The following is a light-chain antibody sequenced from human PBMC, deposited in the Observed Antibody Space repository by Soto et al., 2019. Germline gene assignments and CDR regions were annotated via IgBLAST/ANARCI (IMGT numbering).Light chain of an antibody. Sequence: AIQLTQSPPSLSASVGDRVTITCRASQGISSALAWYQQKPGKAPNVLIYDASKLQSGVPSRFSGSGSGTDFNLTISSLQPEDFATYYCLQFNSYPRTFGQGTKVEIK. V-gene: IGKV1-13*02. CDR1: QGISSA. CDR3: LQFNSYPRT. J-gene: IGKJ1*01. CDR2: DAS.